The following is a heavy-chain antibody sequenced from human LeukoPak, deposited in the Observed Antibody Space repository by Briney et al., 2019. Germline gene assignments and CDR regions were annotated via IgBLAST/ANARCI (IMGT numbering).Heavy chain of an antibody. Sequence: QTGGSLRLSCVASGFPFSSYWMTWVRQAPGKGLEWVANIKQDGSKKSYVDSVKGRFTISRDNAKNSLYLQMNSLRAEDTAVYYCARDHSGSYSGGEDAFDYWGQGTLVTVSS. CDR3: ARDHSGSYSGGEDAFDY. V-gene: IGHV3-7*01. D-gene: IGHD1-26*01. CDR2: IKQDGSKK. CDR1: GFPFSSYW. J-gene: IGHJ4*02.